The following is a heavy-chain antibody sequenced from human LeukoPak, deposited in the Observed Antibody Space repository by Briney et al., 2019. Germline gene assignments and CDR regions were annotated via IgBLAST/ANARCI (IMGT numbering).Heavy chain of an antibody. D-gene: IGHD2-2*03. CDR2: IYHSGST. J-gene: IGHJ4*02. V-gene: IGHV4-39*07. Sequence: SETLSLTCTVSGGSISSSSYYWGWIRQPPGKGLEWIGSIYHSGSTYYNPSLKSRVTISVDTSKNQFSLKLSSVTAADTAVYYCARDTVDIVVVPAAMRRYFDWSPLGYYFDYWGQGTLVTVSS. CDR1: GGSISSSSYY. CDR3: ARDTVDIVVVPAAMRRYFDWSPLGYYFDY.